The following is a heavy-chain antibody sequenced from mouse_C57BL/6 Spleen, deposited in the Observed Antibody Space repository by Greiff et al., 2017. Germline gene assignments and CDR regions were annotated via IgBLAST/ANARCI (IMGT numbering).Heavy chain of an antibody. V-gene: IGHV1-39*01. CDR2: INPNYGTT. J-gene: IGHJ2*01. D-gene: IGHD1-1*01. Sequence: EVQLQQSGPELVKPGASVKISCKASGYSFTDYNMNWVKQSNGKSLEWIGVINPNYGTTSYNQKVKGKATLTVDQSSSTAYMEIRSLTSEDSAVYYCARSNYGSSYGFDYWGQGTTLSVSS. CDR3: ARSNYGSSYGFDY. CDR1: GYSFTDYN.